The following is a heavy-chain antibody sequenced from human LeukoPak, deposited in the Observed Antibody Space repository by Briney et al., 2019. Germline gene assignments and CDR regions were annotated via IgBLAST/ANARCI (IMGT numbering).Heavy chain of an antibody. CDR3: ASGVLAAMVPDY. V-gene: IGHV3-74*01. D-gene: IGHD5-18*01. Sequence: PGGSLRLPCAASGFTFSSYWMHWVRQAPGKGLVWISRISGGGSATSYADSVKGRFTISRDNAQNTLYLQMNSLRPEDTAVYYCASGVLAAMVPDYWGQGILVTVSS. CDR2: ISGGGSAT. J-gene: IGHJ4*02. CDR1: GFTFSSYW.